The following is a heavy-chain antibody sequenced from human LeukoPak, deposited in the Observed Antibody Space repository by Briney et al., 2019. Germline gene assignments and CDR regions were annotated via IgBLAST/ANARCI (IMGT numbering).Heavy chain of an antibody. J-gene: IGHJ4*02. CDR3: AREKSSGPDF. V-gene: IGHV7-4-1*02. CDR2: INTNTGNP. D-gene: IGHD3-22*01. Sequence: GASVKVSCKASGGTFSSYAISWVRQAPGQGLEWMGWINTNTGNPTYAQAFTGRFVFSVDTSVSTTYLQISSLKVEDTGVYYCAREKSSGPDFWGQGTLVTVSS. CDR1: GGTFSSYA.